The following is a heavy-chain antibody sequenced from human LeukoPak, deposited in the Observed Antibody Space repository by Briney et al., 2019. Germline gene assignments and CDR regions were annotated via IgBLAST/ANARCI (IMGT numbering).Heavy chain of an antibody. CDR3: ARVSDDYYDSSGAFDI. V-gene: IGHV3-30*02. J-gene: IGHJ3*02. CDR2: IRYDGRNK. D-gene: IGHD3-22*01. CDR1: GFTFSTYG. Sequence: PGGSLRLSCAASGFTFSTYGMHWVRQAPGKGLEWVAFIRYDGRNKYYADSVKGRFTISRDNSKNTLYLQMNSLRAEDTAVYYCARVSDDYYDSSGAFDIWGQGTMVTVSS.